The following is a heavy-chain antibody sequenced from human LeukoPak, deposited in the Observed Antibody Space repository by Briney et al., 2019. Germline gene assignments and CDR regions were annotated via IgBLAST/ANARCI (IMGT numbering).Heavy chain of an antibody. Sequence: SVKVSCKASGLTFTSSAIQWVRQARGQRLEWIGWIVVGSGNTNYAQKFQERVTITRDMSTSTAYMELSSLRSEDTAVYYCAADQTGVGYCDGDCYSYWGQGALVTVSS. J-gene: IGHJ4*02. CDR3: AADQTGVGYCDGDCYSY. V-gene: IGHV1-58*02. CDR1: GLTFTSSA. CDR2: IVVGSGNT. D-gene: IGHD2-21*01.